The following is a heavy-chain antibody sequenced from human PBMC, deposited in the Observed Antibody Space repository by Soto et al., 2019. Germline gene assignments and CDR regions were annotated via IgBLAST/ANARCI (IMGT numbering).Heavy chain of an antibody. CDR1: GFTFSGYA. CDR3: GRAGDWDY. J-gene: IGHJ4*02. D-gene: IGHD2-21*02. CDR2: ISYDGNSK. Sequence: QVQLVESGGGVVQPGRSLRLSCAASGFTFSGYAMHWVRQAPDKGLEWVALISYDGNSKYYADSVKGRFTISRDNSKNTIYVQMNSLRVEDTAVYYCGRAGDWDYWGQGTLVTVSS. V-gene: IGHV3-30-3*01.